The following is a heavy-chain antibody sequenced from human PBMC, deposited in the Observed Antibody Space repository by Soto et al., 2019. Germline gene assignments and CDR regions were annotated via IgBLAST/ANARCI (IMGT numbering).Heavy chain of an antibody. CDR1: GGSISSGGYY. Sequence: QVQLQESGPGLVKPSQTLSLTCTVSGGSISSGGYYWSWIRQHPGKGLEWIGYIYYSGSTYYNPSLKSRVTISVDTSKNQFSLKLSSVTAADTAVYYCAREGMTTVTTTWFDPWGQGTLVTVSS. J-gene: IGHJ5*02. CDR2: IYYSGST. D-gene: IGHD4-17*01. V-gene: IGHV4-31*03. CDR3: AREGMTTVTTTWFDP.